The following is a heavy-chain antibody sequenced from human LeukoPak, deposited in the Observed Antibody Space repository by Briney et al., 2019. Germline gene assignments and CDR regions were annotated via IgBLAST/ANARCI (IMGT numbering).Heavy chain of an antibody. J-gene: IGHJ5*02. Sequence: GGSLRLSCAASGFTFSSYWMNWVRQAPGKGLEWVANIKQDGSEKYYVDSVKGRFTISRDNAKNSLYLQMNSLGAEDTAVYYCARDDCSSISCYHNWFDPWGQGTLVTVSS. D-gene: IGHD2-2*01. CDR1: GFTFSSYW. CDR3: ARDDCSSISCYHNWFDP. CDR2: IKQDGSEK. V-gene: IGHV3-7*01.